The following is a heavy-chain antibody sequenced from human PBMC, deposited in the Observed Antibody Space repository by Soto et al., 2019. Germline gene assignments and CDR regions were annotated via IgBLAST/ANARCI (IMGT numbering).Heavy chain of an antibody. Sequence: QVQLVQSGAEVKKPGASVKVSCKASGDTFTNFDLNWVRQATGQGLEWMGWMRANSGDTGHAQKFQXXVSMTRSTSISTAYMELSSLRAEDTAVYYCARYIYGQGFKAWGQGTLVIVSS. CDR2: MRANSGDT. J-gene: IGHJ5*02. D-gene: IGHD5-18*01. V-gene: IGHV1-8*01. CDR1: GDTFTNFD. CDR3: ARYIYGQGFKA.